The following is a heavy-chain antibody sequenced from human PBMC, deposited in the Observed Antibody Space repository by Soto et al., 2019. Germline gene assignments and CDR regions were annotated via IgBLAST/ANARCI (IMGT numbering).Heavy chain of an antibody. Sequence: GGSLRLSCAAPGFTFSDNYMSWIRQAPGKGLVWVSYISSSGSIRYYADSVKGRVTISRDNAKNSLYLQMNSLRAEDTAVYYCARDLGYYESDGYFDYWGQGALVTVSS. V-gene: IGHV3-11*01. CDR3: ARDLGYYESDGYFDY. CDR2: ISSSGSIR. CDR1: GFTFSDNY. J-gene: IGHJ4*02. D-gene: IGHD3-22*01.